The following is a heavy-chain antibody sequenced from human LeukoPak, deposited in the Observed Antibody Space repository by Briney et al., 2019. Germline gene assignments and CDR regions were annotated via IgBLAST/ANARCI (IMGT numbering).Heavy chain of an antibody. J-gene: IGHJ4*02. D-gene: IGHD6-13*01. CDR1: GYTFTSYG. CDR3: ARDLPYSSSWESIDY. Sequence: ASVKVSCKASGYTFTSYGIIWVRQAPGQGGEWMGWISTYNGKTNYAQKIQGRVTITTDTSTSTSYMELRSLRSDDTAVYYCARDLPYSSSWESIDYWGQGTLVTVSS. CDR2: ISTYNGKT. V-gene: IGHV1-18*01.